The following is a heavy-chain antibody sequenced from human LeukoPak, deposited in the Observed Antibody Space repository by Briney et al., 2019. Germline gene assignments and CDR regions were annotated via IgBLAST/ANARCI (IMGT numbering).Heavy chain of an antibody. CDR1: GYTFTSYD. D-gene: IGHD3-10*01. V-gene: IGHV1-8*02. Sequence: ASVKVSCKASGYTFTSYDINWVRQATGQGLEWMGWMNPNSGNTGYAQKLQGRVTMTTDTSTSTAYMELRSLRSDDTAVYYCARDGYGSGSYSDYWGQGTLVTVSS. CDR3: ARDGYGSGSYSDY. J-gene: IGHJ4*02. CDR2: MNPNSGNT.